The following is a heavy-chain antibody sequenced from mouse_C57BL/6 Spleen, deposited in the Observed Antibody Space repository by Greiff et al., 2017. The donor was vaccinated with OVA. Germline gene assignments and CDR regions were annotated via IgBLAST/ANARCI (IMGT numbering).Heavy chain of an antibody. V-gene: IGHV1-15*01. J-gene: IGHJ1*03. CDR3: TRSRGLDVYYYGSRYFDV. CDR1: GYTFTDYE. D-gene: IGHD1-1*01. CDR2: IDPETGGT. Sequence: VKLQQSGAELVRPGASVTLSCKASGYTFTDYEMHWVKQTPVHGLEWIGAIDPETGGTAYNQKFKGKAILTADKSSSTAYMELRSLTSEDSAVYYCTRSRGLDVYYYGSRYFDVGGTGTTVTVSS.